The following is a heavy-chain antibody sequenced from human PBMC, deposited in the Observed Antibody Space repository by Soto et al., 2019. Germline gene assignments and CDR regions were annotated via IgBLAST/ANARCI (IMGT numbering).Heavy chain of an antibody. Sequence: QVQLVQSGAEVKKPGASVKVSCKASGYTFTSYAMHWVRQAPGQRLEWMGWINAGNGNTKYSQKFQGRVTITMDTSASTAYMELSSLRSEDTAVYYCASSYSNYALIDYYYCGMDVWGQGTTVTVSS. CDR1: GYTFTSYA. D-gene: IGHD4-4*01. CDR3: ASSYSNYALIDYYYCGMDV. CDR2: INAGNGNT. V-gene: IGHV1-3*01. J-gene: IGHJ6*02.